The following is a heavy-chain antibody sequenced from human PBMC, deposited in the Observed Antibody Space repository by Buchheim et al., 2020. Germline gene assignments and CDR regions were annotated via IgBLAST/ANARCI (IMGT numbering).Heavy chain of an antibody. J-gene: IGHJ6*02. CDR3: ARMSAATDYYYGMDV. V-gene: IGHV1-46*01. CDR1: GYTFTSYY. CDR2: INPSGGST. Sequence: QVQLVQSGAEVKKPGPSVKASCKASGYTFTSYYMHWVRQAPEQGLEWMGMINPSGGSTTYAQKLQGRVTMTRDTSTSTVYMELSSLRSEDTAVYYCARMSAATDYYYGMDVWGQGTT. D-gene: IGHD2-15*01.